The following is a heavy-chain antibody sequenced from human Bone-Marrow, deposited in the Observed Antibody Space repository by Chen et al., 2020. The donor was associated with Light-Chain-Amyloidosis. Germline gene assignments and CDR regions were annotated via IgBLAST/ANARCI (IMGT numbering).Heavy chain of an antibody. Sequence: QVELQQWGAGLLKPSETLSLTCGIHNGAFGDDYWTWIRQPPGKGLQWIAEINHSGSANYNPSLKSRVTISVDKSKNQFSLKLSSVTAADTAVYYCARAVRIAARRAGGYYGMDVWGQGTTVTVSS. J-gene: IGHJ6*02. CDR1: NGAFGDDY. CDR2: INHSGSA. D-gene: IGHD6-6*01. CDR3: ARAVRIAARRAGGYYGMDV. V-gene: IGHV4-34*01.